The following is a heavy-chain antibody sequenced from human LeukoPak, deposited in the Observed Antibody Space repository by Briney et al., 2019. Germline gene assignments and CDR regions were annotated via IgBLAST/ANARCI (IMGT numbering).Heavy chain of an antibody. CDR1: GFTFGSYA. J-gene: IGHJ6*03. Sequence: GRSLRLSCAASGFTFGSYAMHWVRQAPGKGLEWVAFIRYDGSNKYYADSVKGRFTISRDNSKNTLYLQMNSLRAEDTAVYYCAKDGSMVRGVIFGRPYYYYYMDVWGKGTTVTISS. D-gene: IGHD3-10*01. CDR3: AKDGSMVRGVIFGRPYYYYYMDV. V-gene: IGHV3-30*02. CDR2: IRYDGSNK.